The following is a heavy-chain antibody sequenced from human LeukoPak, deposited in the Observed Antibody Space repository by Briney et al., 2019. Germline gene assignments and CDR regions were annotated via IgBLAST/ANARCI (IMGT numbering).Heavy chain of an antibody. CDR1: GFSFSTHW. CDR3: ASRFLDDFWSGHF. J-gene: IGHJ4*02. Sequence: GGSLRLSCAASGFSFSTHWMSWVRLAPGKGPEWVANIKYDGSGKYYVDSVKGRFTISRDNAKNSLYLHMNSLRAEDTAVNYCASRFLDDFWSGHFWGQGTLVTVSS. CDR2: IKYDGSGK. V-gene: IGHV3-7*01. D-gene: IGHD3-3*01.